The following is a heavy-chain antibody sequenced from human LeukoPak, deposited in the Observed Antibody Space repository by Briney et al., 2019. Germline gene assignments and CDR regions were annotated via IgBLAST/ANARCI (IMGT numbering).Heavy chain of an antibody. J-gene: IGHJ4*02. CDR1: GFTFSDYY. CDR2: ISSSGSTI. CDR3: ASTLGYCSSTSCPDY. D-gene: IGHD2-2*01. Sequence: AGGSLRLSCAASGFTFSDYYISWIRQAPGKGLEWVSYISSSGSTIYYADSVKGRFTISRDNAKNSLYLQMNSLRAEDTAVYYCASTLGYCSSTSCPDYWGQGTLVTVSS. V-gene: IGHV3-11*04.